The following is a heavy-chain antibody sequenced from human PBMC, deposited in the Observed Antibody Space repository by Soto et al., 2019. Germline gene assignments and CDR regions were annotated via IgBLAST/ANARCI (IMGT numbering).Heavy chain of an antibody. CDR2: ISGSGGST. CDR3: AKGRINGNRVDMDV. Sequence: GVSLILSCAASGFTFSSYAMSWVRQAPGKGLEWVSAISGSGGSTYYADSVKGRFTISRDNSKNTLYLQMNSLRAEDTAVYYCAKGRINGNRVDMDVLGQGTTVTVAS. CDR1: GFTFSSYA. D-gene: IGHD1-20*01. V-gene: IGHV3-23*01. J-gene: IGHJ6*02.